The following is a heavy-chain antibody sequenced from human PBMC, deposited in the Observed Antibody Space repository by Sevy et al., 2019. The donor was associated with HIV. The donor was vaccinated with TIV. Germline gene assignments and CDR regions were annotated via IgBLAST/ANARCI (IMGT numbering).Heavy chain of an antibody. CDR1: GFTFDDYA. J-gene: IGHJ3*02. V-gene: IGHV3-9*01. CDR2: ISWNSGSI. CDR3: AKDTKYYDFWSGYDAFDI. D-gene: IGHD3-3*01. Sequence: GGSLRLSCAASGFTFDDYAMQWVRQAPGKGLEWVSGISWNSGSIGYADSVKGRFTISRDNAKDSLYLQMNSLRAEDTALYYCAKDTKYYDFWSGYDAFDIWGQGTMVTVSS.